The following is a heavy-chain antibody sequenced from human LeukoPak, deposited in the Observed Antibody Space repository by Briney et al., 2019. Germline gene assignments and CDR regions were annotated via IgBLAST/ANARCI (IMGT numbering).Heavy chain of an antibody. D-gene: IGHD6-25*01. CDR2: IYPGDSDT. CDR1: GYSFTNFW. Sequence: GESLKISCKGSGYSFTNFWIGWVRQMPGKGLEWMGIIYPGDSDTRYSPSFQGQVTISADKSISTAYLQWSSLKASDTAMYYCARVRVAAPDAFDIWGQGTMVTVSS. CDR3: ARVRVAAPDAFDI. V-gene: IGHV5-51*01. J-gene: IGHJ3*02.